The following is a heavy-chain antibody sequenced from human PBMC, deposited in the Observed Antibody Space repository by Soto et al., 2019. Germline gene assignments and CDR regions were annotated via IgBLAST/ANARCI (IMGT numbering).Heavy chain of an antibody. Sequence: EVQLVESGGGLVKPGGSLRLSCAASGFTFSSYSMNWVRQAPGKGLEWVSSISSSSSYIYYADSVKGRCTISRDNAKNSLYLQMNSLRAEDTAVYYCARDSFRLIDYWGQGTLVTVSS. J-gene: IGHJ4*02. V-gene: IGHV3-21*01. D-gene: IGHD3-10*01. CDR3: ARDSFRLIDY. CDR1: GFTFSSYS. CDR2: ISSSSSYI.